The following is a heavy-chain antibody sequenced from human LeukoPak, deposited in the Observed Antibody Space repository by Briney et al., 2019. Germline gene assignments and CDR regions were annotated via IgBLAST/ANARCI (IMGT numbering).Heavy chain of an antibody. CDR2: IYRDGST. J-gene: IGHJ6*02. D-gene: IGHD6-19*01. CDR1: GFTVSNNY. CDR3: AKEIKIRGYSSGWYNGMDV. V-gene: IGHV3-53*04. Sequence: GGSLRLSCAASGFTVSNNYMSWVRQAPGKGLEWVSIIYRDGSTFYADSVKGRFTISRHNSKNTLYLQMNSLRPEDTAVYYCAKEIKIRGYSSGWYNGMDVWGQGTTVTVS.